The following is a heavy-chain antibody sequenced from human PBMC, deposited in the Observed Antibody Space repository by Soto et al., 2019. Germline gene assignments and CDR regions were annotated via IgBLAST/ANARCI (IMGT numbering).Heavy chain of an antibody. Sequence: PSENLSLTCTVSGGSISRSDYYWSWIRQLPGKGLEWIGYIFYSGSTYYNPSLKSRVAMSIDTSKNQFSLNLSSVTAADAAVYYCAREAGELDVWGQGTTVTV. J-gene: IGHJ6*02. D-gene: IGHD3-16*01. V-gene: IGHV4-31*03. CDR2: IFYSGST. CDR1: GGSISRSDYY. CDR3: AREAGELDV.